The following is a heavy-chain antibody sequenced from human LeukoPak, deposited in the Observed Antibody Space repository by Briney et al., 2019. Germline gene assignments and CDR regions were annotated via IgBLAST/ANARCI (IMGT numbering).Heavy chain of an antibody. CDR3: AKDTQVTTMGG. CDR2: IIPIFGTA. D-gene: IGHD4-23*01. CDR1: GGTFSSYA. Sequence: ASVKVSCKASGGTFSSYAISWVRQAPGQGLEWMGGIIPIFGTANYAQKFQGRVTITADESTSTAYMELSSLRSEDTAVYYCAKDTQVTTMGGWGQGTLVTVSS. J-gene: IGHJ4*02. V-gene: IGHV1-69*13.